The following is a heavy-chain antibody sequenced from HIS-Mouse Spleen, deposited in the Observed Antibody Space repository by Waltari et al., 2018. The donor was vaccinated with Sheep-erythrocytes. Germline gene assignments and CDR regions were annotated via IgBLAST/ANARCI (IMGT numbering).Heavy chain of an antibody. CDR1: GFTFSSYS. J-gene: IGHJ3*02. D-gene: IGHD1-1*01. Sequence: EVQLVESGGGLVKPGGSLRLSCAASGFTFSSYSMNWVRRAPGKGREGVSSISSSRSYRYYADSVKDRFTIARDNAKNSLYLQMNSLRAEDTAVYYCARDTGTDAFDIWGQGTMVTVSS. CDR3: ARDTGTDAFDI. V-gene: IGHV3-21*01. CDR2: ISSSRSYR.